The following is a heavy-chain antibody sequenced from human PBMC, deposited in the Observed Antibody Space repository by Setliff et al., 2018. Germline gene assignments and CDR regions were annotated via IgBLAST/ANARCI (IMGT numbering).Heavy chain of an antibody. V-gene: IGHV3-11*06. CDR2: IVGNGVYT. Sequence: GGSLRLSCAASGFSFSDYSMTWIRQAPGKGLEWISAIVGNGVYTNYADSVKGRFTISRDNAKNSLYLQMNSLRVEDTAVYYCARDGGHNSGGENDYWGQGTLVTVSS. J-gene: IGHJ4*02. D-gene: IGHD6-19*01. CDR1: GFSFSDYS. CDR3: ARDGGHNSGGENDY.